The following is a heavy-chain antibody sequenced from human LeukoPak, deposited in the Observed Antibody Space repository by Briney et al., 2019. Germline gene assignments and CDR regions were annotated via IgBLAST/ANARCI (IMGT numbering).Heavy chain of an antibody. Sequence: PGGSLRLSCAASGFTFSTHVMHWVRQAPGKGLEWVALMSYDGSNKFYADSVKGRFTISRDNSKNTLYLQMNSLRAEDTAVYYCARAGWVLDYFDYWGQGTLVTVSS. CDR3: ARAGWVLDYFDY. CDR2: MSYDGSNK. D-gene: IGHD2-8*02. J-gene: IGHJ4*02. V-gene: IGHV3-30-3*01. CDR1: GFTFSTHV.